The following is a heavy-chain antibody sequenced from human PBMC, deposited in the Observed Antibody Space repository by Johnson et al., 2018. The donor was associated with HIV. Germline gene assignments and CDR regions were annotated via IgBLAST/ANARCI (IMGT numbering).Heavy chain of an antibody. CDR2: ISYDGNNK. D-gene: IGHD2-8*01. Sequence: QMQLVEYGGGVVQPGGSLRLSCAASGFTFSSYAMHWVRQAPGKGLEWVAVISYDGNNKYYADSVKGRFTISRDNSKNTLFLQMNSLRVEDTAVYYCARLKNGAFDIWGQGTMVTVSS. V-gene: IGHV3-30*14. J-gene: IGHJ3*02. CDR3: ARLKNGAFDI. CDR1: GFTFSSYA.